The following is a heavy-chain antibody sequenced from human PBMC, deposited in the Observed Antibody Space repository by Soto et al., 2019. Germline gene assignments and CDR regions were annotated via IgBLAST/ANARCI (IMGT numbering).Heavy chain of an antibody. D-gene: IGHD5-18*01. CDR2: ISGSGGST. CDR3: AKVAGYSYGYWFAP. CDR1: GFTFSSYA. V-gene: IGHV3-23*01. Sequence: GGSLRLSCAASGFTFSSYAMSWVRQAPGKGLEWVSVISGSGGSTYNADSVKGRFIISRDNSKNTLYLQMNSLRAEDTAVYYCAKVAGYSYGYWFAPWGQETPVTVSS. J-gene: IGHJ5*02.